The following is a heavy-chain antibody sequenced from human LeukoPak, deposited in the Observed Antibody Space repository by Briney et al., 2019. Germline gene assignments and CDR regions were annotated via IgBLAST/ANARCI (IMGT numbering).Heavy chain of an antibody. CDR1: GGSISSYY. CDR2: IYYSGST. Sequence: SETLSLTCTVSGGSISSYYWSWIRQPPGKGLEWIGYIYYSGSTNYNPSLKSRVTISVDTSKNQFSLKLSSVTAADTAVYYCARGGSGWSFDYWGRGTLVTVSS. J-gene: IGHJ4*02. D-gene: IGHD6-19*01. CDR3: ARGGSGWSFDY. V-gene: IGHV4-59*01.